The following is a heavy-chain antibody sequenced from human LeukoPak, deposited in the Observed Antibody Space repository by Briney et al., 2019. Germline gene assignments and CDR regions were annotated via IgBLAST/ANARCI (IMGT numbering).Heavy chain of an antibody. J-gene: IGHJ4*02. V-gene: IGHV3-30*03. CDR3: ARENGVVVAATGFDY. CDR1: GFTFSSYG. CDR2: ISYDGSNK. D-gene: IGHD2-15*01. Sequence: GGSLRLSCAASGFTFSSYGMQWVRQAPGKGLEWVAVISYDGSNKYYADSVKGRFTISRDNAKNSLYLQMNSLRAEDTAVYYCARENGVVVAATGFDYWGQGTLVTVSS.